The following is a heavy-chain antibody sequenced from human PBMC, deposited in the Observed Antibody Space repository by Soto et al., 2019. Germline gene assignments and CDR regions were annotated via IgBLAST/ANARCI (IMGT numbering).Heavy chain of an antibody. CDR3: AAGNGMTTVTTFFRNVIGSQSKDDAFDI. D-gene: IGHD4-17*01. CDR2: ISAYNGNT. J-gene: IGHJ3*02. CDR1: GYTFTSYG. V-gene: IGHV1-18*01. Sequence: QVQLVQSGAEVKKPGASVKVSCKASGYTFTSYGISWVRQAPGQGLEWMGWISAYNGNTNYAQKLQGRVTMTTDTSTSTAYMELRSLRSDDTAVYYCAAGNGMTTVTTFFRNVIGSQSKDDAFDIWGQGTMVTVSS.